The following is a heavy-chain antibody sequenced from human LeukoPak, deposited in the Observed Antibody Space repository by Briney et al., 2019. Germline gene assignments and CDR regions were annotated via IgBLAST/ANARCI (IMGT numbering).Heavy chain of an antibody. J-gene: IGHJ4*02. V-gene: IGHV3-33*08. CDR1: GFTFSSYG. D-gene: IGHD2-2*01. CDR3: ARERGYCSSTSCYTGYFDY. CDR2: IWYDGSNK. Sequence: PGRSLRLSCAASGFTFSSYGMHWVRQAPGKGLERVAVIWYDGSNKYYADSVKGRFTISRDNSKNTLYLQMNSLRAEDTAVYYCARERGYCSSTSCYTGYFDYWGQGTLVTVSS.